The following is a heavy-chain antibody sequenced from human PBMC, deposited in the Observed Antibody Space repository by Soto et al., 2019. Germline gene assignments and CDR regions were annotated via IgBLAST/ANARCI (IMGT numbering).Heavy chain of an antibody. CDR1: GYTFTSYD. CDR2: MNPNSGNT. CDR3: ARWPELKDAFDI. V-gene: IGHV1-8*01. J-gene: IGHJ3*02. Sequence: GASVKVSCKASGYTFTSYDINWVRQATGQGLEWMGWMNPNSGNTGYAQKFQGRVTMTRNTSISTAYMELSSLRSEDTAVYYCARWPELKDAFDIWGQGTMVTVSS. D-gene: IGHD1-7*01.